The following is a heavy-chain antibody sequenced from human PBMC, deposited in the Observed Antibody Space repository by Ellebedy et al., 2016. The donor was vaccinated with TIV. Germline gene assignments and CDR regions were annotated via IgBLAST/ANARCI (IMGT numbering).Heavy chain of an antibody. V-gene: IGHV3-23*01. D-gene: IGHD6-6*01. CDR2: ISGSGGST. J-gene: IGHJ5*02. Sequence: GESLKISCAASGFTFSSYAMSWVRQAPGKGLEWVSAISGSGGSTYYADSVKGRFTISRDNSKNTLYLQMNSLRAEDTAVYYCAKAAEYSSSSAALGPLAPWGQGTLVTVSS. CDR1: GFTFSSYA. CDR3: AKAAEYSSSSAALGPLAP.